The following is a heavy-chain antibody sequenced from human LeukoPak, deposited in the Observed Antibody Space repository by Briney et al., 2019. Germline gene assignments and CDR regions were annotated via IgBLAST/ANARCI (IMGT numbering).Heavy chain of an antibody. D-gene: IGHD4-11*01. CDR3: ARATHTIRADYKPFDF. J-gene: IGHJ4*02. CDR1: GGSISSYY. CDR2: IYTSGST. Sequence: PSETLSLTCTVSGGSISSYYWSWIRQPAGKGLEWIGRIYTSGSTNYNPSLKSRVTMSVDTSKNQFSLKLSSVTAADTAIYYCARATHTIRADYKPFDFWGQGTLVTVSS. V-gene: IGHV4-4*07.